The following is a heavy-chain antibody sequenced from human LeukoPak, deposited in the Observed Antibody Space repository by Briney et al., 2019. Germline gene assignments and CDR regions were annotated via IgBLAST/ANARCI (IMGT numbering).Heavy chain of an antibody. CDR3: ARDLDDSSGYYLGGNAFDI. V-gene: IGHV3-53*01. CDR1: GFTVSSNY. CDR2: IYSGGST. D-gene: IGHD3-22*01. J-gene: IGHJ3*02. Sequence: PGGSLRLSCAASGFTVSSNYMSWVRQAPGKGLEWVSVIYSGGSTYYADSVKGRFTISRDNSKNTLYLQMNSLGAEDTAVYYCARDLDDSSGYYLGGNAFDIWGQGTMVTVSS.